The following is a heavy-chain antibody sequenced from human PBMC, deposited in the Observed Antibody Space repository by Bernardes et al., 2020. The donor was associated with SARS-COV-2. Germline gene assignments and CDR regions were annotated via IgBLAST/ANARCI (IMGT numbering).Heavy chain of an antibody. CDR3: ARGMEDGPLGGFDP. V-gene: IGHV6-1*01. J-gene: IGHJ5*02. CDR2: TYYRSKWYI. CDR1: GDSVSSNSAA. D-gene: IGHD1-1*01. Sequence: SPTLSLTCGISGDSVSSNSAAWNWIRQSPSRGLEWLGRTYYRSKWYIDYAVSVKSRITINPDTSKNQFSLQLNSVTPEDTAVYYCARGMEDGPLGGFDPWGQGTLVTVSS.